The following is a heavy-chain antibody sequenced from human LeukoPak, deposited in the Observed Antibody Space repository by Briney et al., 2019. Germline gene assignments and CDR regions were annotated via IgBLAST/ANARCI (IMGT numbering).Heavy chain of an antibody. D-gene: IGHD3-3*01. V-gene: IGHV4-39*01. J-gene: IGHJ4*02. CDR1: GGPISSSSYY. CDR2: IYYSGST. CDR3: ARDYYDFWSGYYLVFDY. Sequence: PSETLSLTCTVSGGPISSSSYYWGWIRQPPGKGLEWIGSIYYSGSTYYNPSLKSRVTISVDTSKNQFSLKLSSVTAADTAVYYCARDYYDFWSGYYLVFDYWGQGTLVTVSS.